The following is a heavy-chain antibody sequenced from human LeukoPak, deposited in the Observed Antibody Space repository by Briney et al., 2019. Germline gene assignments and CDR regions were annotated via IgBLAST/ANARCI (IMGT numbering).Heavy chain of an antibody. CDR1: GFTFSSYS. V-gene: IGHV3-21*01. CDR3: ARDLGYSYGYLDY. CDR2: ISSSSSYI. Sequence: GGPLRLSCAASGFTFSSYSMNWVRQAPGKGLEWVSSISSSSSYIYYADSVKGRFTISRDNAKNSLYLQMNSLRAEDTAVYYCARDLGYSYGYLDYWGQGTLVTVSS. D-gene: IGHD5-18*01. J-gene: IGHJ4*02.